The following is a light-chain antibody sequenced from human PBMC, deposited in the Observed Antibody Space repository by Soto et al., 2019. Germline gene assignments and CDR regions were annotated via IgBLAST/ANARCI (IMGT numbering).Light chain of an antibody. J-gene: IGKJ1*01. V-gene: IGKV1-5*03. CDR3: QQYNSWWT. CDR2: KAS. CDR1: QSISSW. Sequence: DIQMPQSPSSLSASVGDRVTITCRASQSISSWLAWYQQKPGKAPKLLIYKASSLESGVPSRFSGSGSGTEFTLTISSLQPDDFATYYCQQYNSWWTFGQGTKVDIK.